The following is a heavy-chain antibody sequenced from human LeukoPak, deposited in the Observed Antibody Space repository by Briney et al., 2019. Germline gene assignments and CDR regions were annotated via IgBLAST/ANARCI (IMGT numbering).Heavy chain of an antibody. CDR1: GFTFYDYA. CDR3: AKDPRYCSVGSCYYFDY. J-gene: IGHJ4*02. V-gene: IGHV3-43*02. Sequence: GGSLRLSCAASGFTFYDYAMHWVRQAPGKGLEWVSLISGDGGSTYYAESVKGRFTISRDNSKNSLYLQMNSLRTEDTALYYCAKDPRYCSVGSCYYFDYWGEGTLVTVSS. D-gene: IGHD2-15*01. CDR2: ISGDGGST.